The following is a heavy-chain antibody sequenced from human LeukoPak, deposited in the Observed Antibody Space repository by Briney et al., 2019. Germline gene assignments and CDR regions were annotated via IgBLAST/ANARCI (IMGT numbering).Heavy chain of an antibody. CDR3: ARGHYDIKY. Sequence: PSETLSLTCTVSGGSISSYYWSWIRQPPGKGLEWIGYIYYSGSTYYNPSLKSRVTISVDTSKNQFSLKLSSVTAADTAVYYCARGHYDIKYWGQGTLVTVSS. V-gene: IGHV4-59*12. CDR2: IYYSGST. J-gene: IGHJ4*02. CDR1: GGSISSYY. D-gene: IGHD3-9*01.